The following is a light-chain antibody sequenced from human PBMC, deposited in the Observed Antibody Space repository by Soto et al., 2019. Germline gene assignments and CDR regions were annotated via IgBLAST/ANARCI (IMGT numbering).Light chain of an antibody. J-gene: IGKJ2*01. CDR1: QSVRSNY. CDR3: QQYGGSPYT. CDR2: GAS. V-gene: IGKV3-20*01. Sequence: EIVLTQSPGTLSLSPGERATLSCRASQSVRSNYLAWYQRKPGQAPRLLIYGASTRATGIRDRFSGTGSGTDFTLTLSRLEPEDFAVYYCQQYGGSPYTFGQGTKLEIK.